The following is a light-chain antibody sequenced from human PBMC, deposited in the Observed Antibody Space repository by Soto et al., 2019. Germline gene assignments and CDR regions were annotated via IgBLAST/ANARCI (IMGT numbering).Light chain of an antibody. CDR1: QSVSSH. CDR2: GAS. V-gene: IGKV3-20*01. J-gene: IGKJ1*01. Sequence: EIVLTQSPATLSLSPGERATLSCRASQSVSSHLAWYQQKPGQAPRLLIYGASSRATGIPDRFSGSGSGTDFTLTISRLEPEDFAVYYCQQYGSSSWTFGQGTKVDIK. CDR3: QQYGSSSWT.